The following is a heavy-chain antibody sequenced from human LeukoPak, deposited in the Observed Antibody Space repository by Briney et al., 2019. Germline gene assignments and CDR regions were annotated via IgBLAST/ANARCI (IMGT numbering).Heavy chain of an antibody. CDR1: GVTLSPYG. CDR3: AKEGTPQVSTWYDL. J-gene: IGHJ5*02. V-gene: IGHV3-30*18. D-gene: IGHD3-10*01. Sequence: GMSLRLSCAASGVTLSPYGMHWVRQAPGKGLEWVAVISYEGGTQHYADSVKGRFIISRDNPRNTLYLQMNILRTEDTAMYYCAKEGTPQVSTWYDLWGQGTQVIVSS. CDR2: ISYEGGTQ.